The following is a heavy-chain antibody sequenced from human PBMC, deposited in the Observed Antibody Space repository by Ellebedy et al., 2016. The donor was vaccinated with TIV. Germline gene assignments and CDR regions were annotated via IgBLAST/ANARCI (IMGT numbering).Heavy chain of an antibody. V-gene: IGHV1-18*01. D-gene: IGHD2-21*01. CDR2: ISVYTGDT. Sequence: ASVKVSXXTSGYSFDSYSITWVRQAPGQGLEWMGGISVYTGDTNYAQKVQGRVTMTTDASTSTAYMELRSLRSDDTAVYYCTRAEDLYSDAFDMWGQGTMVTVSS. CDR3: TRAEDLYSDAFDM. CDR1: GYSFDSYS. J-gene: IGHJ3*02.